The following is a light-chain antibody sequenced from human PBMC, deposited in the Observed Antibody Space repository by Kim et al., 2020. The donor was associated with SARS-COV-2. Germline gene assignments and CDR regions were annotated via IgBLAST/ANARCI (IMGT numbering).Light chain of an antibody. CDR2: YDS. J-gene: IGLJ3*02. CDR3: QVWDSSSDHWV. Sequence: APGKTARITWRGKRIGSEGVHWYQQKPGQAPVLVIYYDSDRPSGIPERFSGANSGNTATLTISRVEAGDEADYYCQVWDSSSDHWVFGGGTQLTVL. CDR1: RIGSEG. V-gene: IGLV3-21*04.